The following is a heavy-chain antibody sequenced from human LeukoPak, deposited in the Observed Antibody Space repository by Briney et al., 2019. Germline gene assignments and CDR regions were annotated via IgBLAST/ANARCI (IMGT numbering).Heavy chain of an antibody. CDR2: INHSGST. Sequence: SETLSLTCAVYGGSFIGYYWSWIRQPPGKGLEWIGEINHSGSTNYNPSLKSRVTISVDTSKNQFSLKLSSVTAADTAVYYCARRIQLWSPDYWGQGTLVTVSS. V-gene: IGHV4-34*01. CDR1: GGSFIGYY. CDR3: ARRIQLWSPDY. D-gene: IGHD5-18*01. J-gene: IGHJ4*02.